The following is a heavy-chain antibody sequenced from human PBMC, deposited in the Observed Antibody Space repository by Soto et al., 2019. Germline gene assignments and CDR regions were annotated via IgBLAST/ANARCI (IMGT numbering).Heavy chain of an antibody. CDR1: GFTFSSYS. J-gene: IGHJ6*02. Sequence: GGSLRLSCAASGFTFSSYSMNWVRQAPGKGLEWVSYISSSSSTIYYADSVKGRFTISRDNAKNSLYLQMNSLRAEDTAVYYCVRDENRYYGDFYYYYGMDVWGQGTTVTGSS. CDR3: VRDENRYYGDFYYYYGMDV. V-gene: IGHV3-48*01. D-gene: IGHD4-17*01. CDR2: ISSSSSTI.